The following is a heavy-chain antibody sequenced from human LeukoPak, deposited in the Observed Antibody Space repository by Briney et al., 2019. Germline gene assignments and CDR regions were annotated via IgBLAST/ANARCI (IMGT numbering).Heavy chain of an antibody. V-gene: IGHV3-23*01. CDR3: VKNFGITPYYFDH. CDR2: ISGPGINT. Sequence: GGSLRLSCAASGFTFNNYAMIWVRQAPGKGLEWVSGISGPGINTYDADSVKGRFTISRDNSKNTAYLQMNSLRTDDTALYYCVKNFGITPYYFDHWGQGTLVTVSS. D-gene: IGHD3-16*01. CDR1: GFTFNNYA. J-gene: IGHJ4*02.